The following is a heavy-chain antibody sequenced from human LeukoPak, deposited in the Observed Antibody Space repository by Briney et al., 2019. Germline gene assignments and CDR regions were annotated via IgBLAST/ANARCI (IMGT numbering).Heavy chain of an antibody. J-gene: IGHJ3*02. CDR2: IYYSGST. V-gene: IGHV4-61*08. D-gene: IGHD6-19*01. Sequence: PSQTLSLTCTVSGGSISSGDYYWSWIRQPPGKGLEWIGYIYYSGSTNYNPSLKSRVTISVDTSKNQFSLKLSSVTAADTAVYYCARECPFRVSDSSGWGNAFDIWGQGTMVTVSS. CDR3: ARECPFRVSDSSGWGNAFDI. CDR1: GGSISSGDYY.